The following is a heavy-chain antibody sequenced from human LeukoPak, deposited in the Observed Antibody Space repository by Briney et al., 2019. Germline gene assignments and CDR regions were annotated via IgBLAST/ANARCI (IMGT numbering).Heavy chain of an antibody. CDR1: GYTFTGYY. V-gene: IGHV1-2*06. Sequence: ASVKVSCKASGYTFTGYYMHWVRQAPGQGLEWMGRINPNSGGTNYAQKFQGRVTMTRDTSISTAYMELSRLRSDDTAVYYCAREGYSYGYYYYYYTDVWGKGTTVTVSS. J-gene: IGHJ6*03. D-gene: IGHD5-18*01. CDR2: INPNSGGT. CDR3: AREGYSYGYYYYYYTDV.